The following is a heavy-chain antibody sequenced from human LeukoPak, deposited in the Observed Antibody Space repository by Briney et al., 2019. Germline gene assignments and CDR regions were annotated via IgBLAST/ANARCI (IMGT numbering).Heavy chain of an antibody. CDR3: ARDGPKGYYGSGSYYPLDY. CDR2: IYHSGST. D-gene: IGHD3-10*01. J-gene: IGHJ4*02. Sequence: PSETLSLTCAVSGGSISSSNWWSWVRQPPGKGLEWIGEIYHSGSTNYNPSLKSRVTISVDKSKNQFSLKLSSVTAADTAVYYCARDGPKGYYGSGSYYPLDYWGQGTLVTVSS. CDR1: GGSISSSNW. V-gene: IGHV4-4*02.